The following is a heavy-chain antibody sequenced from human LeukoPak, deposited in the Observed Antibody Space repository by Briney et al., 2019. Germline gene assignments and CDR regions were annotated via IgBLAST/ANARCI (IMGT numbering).Heavy chain of an antibody. V-gene: IGHV4-59*01. CDR2: IYYSWST. J-gene: IGHJ6*02. Sequence: VKPSETLSLTCTVSGVSISSYYWSWIRQTPGEGLEWIGYIYYSWSTNYNPSLKSRVTISVDTSKNQFSLKLSSVTAEDTAVYDCARMVRGVISRGGSYYYYGMDVWGQGTTVTVSS. CDR3: ARMVRGVISRGGSYYYYGMDV. CDR1: GVSISSYY. D-gene: IGHD3-10*01.